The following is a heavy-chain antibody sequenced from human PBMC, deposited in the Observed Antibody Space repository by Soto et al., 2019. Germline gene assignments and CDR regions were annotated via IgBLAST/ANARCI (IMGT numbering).Heavy chain of an antibody. V-gene: IGHV1-2*02. Sequence: QVQLVQSGAELKKPGASVKVSCKGSGYTFTDYYIHWVRQTPGQGPEWMGEISPQTGGTKYAQKYQGRVTMTRDTSITTVYMELSNLSPDDTAVYYCGRGRSGELVIFYWGQGTLVTVSS. CDR3: GRGRSGELVIFY. D-gene: IGHD1-26*01. J-gene: IGHJ4*02. CDR2: ISPQTGGT. CDR1: GYTFTDYY.